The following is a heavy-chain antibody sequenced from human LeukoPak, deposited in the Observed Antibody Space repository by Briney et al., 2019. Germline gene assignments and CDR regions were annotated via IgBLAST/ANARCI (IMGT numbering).Heavy chain of an antibody. D-gene: IGHD3-9*01. V-gene: IGHV3-23*01. CDR3: AKDSYDILTGYYWSRYYYMDV. Sequence: SGGSLRLSCAASGFTFSSYAMSWVRQAPGKGLEWVSAISGSGGSTYYADSVRGRFTISRDNSKNTLYLQMNSLRAEDTAVYYCAKDSYDILTGYYWSRYYYMDVWGKGTTVTVSS. J-gene: IGHJ6*03. CDR2: ISGSGGST. CDR1: GFTFSSYA.